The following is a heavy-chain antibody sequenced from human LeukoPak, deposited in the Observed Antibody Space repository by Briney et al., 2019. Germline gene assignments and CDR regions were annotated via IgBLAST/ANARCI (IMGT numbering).Heavy chain of an antibody. CDR1: GFTFSSYA. CDR3: ARLNSGSYSWADY. D-gene: IGHD1-26*01. V-gene: IGHV3-30-3*01. CDR2: ISYDGSNK. Sequence: GESLRLSCAASGFTFSSYAMHWVRQAPGKGLEWVAVISYDGSNKFYADSVKGRFTISRDSSKNTLYLQMNSLRAEDTAVYYCARLNSGSYSWADYWGQGILVTVSS. J-gene: IGHJ4*02.